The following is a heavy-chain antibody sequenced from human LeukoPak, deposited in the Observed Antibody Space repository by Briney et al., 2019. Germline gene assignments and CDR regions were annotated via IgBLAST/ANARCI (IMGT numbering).Heavy chain of an antibody. Sequence: SETLSLTCAVYGGSFSGYYWSWIRQPPGKGLEWIGEINHSGSTNYNPSLKSRVTISVDTSKTQFSLKLSSVTAADTAVYYCAIGHRQWLNNLFDYWGQGTLVTVSS. CDR3: AIGHRQWLNNLFDY. V-gene: IGHV4-34*01. J-gene: IGHJ4*02. CDR2: INHSGST. D-gene: IGHD6-19*01. CDR1: GGSFSGYY.